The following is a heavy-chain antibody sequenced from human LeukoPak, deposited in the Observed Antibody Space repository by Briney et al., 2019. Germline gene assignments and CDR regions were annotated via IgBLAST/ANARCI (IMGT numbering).Heavy chain of an antibody. D-gene: IGHD3-10*01. CDR1: GFTFSSYS. Sequence: PGGSLRLSCAASGFTFSSYSMNWVRQAPGKGLIWVSRIDGDESATYYGDSVKGRFTISRDNSKNTLYLQMNSLRAEDTAVYYCAKDGWFGEFKQPILFDYWGQGTLVTVSS. V-gene: IGHV3-NL1*01. CDR2: IDGDESAT. J-gene: IGHJ4*02. CDR3: AKDGWFGEFKQPILFDY.